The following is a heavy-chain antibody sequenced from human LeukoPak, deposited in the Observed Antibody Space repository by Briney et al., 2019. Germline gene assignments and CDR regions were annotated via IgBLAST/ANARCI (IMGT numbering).Heavy chain of an antibody. CDR2: IKKDGREK. Sequence: GGSLRLSCAASGFTFSSYWMSWVRQAPGKGLEWVAYIKKDGREKYYVDSVKGRFTISRDNAKNSLYLQMNSLRAEDTAVYYCARATYYDFWSGYSWVNWFDPWGQGTLVTVSS. CDR1: GFTFSSYW. V-gene: IGHV3-7*01. CDR3: ARATYYDFWSGYSWVNWFDP. D-gene: IGHD3-3*01. J-gene: IGHJ5*02.